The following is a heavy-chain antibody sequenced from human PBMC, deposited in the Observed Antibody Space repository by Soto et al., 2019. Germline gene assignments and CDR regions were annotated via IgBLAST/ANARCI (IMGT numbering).Heavy chain of an antibody. CDR3: ARVVEQQLGNWFDP. CDR1: GGSISSGDCY. D-gene: IGHD6-13*01. CDR2: IYYSGST. J-gene: IGHJ5*02. Sequence: SETLSLTCTVSGGSISSGDCYWSWIRQPPGKGLEWIGYIYYSGSTYYNPSLKSRVTISVDTSKNQFSLKLSSVTAADTAVYYCARVVEQQLGNWFDPWGQGTLVTVSS. V-gene: IGHV4-30-4*01.